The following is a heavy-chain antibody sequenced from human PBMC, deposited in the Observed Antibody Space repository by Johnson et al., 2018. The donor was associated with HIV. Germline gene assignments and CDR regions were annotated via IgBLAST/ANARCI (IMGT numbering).Heavy chain of an antibody. CDR1: GFTFTNAW. D-gene: IGHD7-27*01. Sequence: VQLVESGGGLVKAGGSLRLSCAASGFTFTNAWMTWVRQAPGKGLEWVGRINSKAEGGTTDYAAPVKGRFTISRDNAKNSLYLQMNSLKTEDTAVYYCTTPRPNWGWNAFDIWGRGTLVTVSS. CDR3: TTPRPNWGWNAFDI. J-gene: IGHJ3*02. V-gene: IGHV3-15*01. CDR2: INSKAEGGTT.